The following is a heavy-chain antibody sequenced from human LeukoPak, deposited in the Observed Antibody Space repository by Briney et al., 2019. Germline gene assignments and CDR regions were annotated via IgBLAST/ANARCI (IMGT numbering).Heavy chain of an antibody. CDR2: IYTSGST. Sequence: PSETLSLTCTVSGGSISSYYWSWIRQPPGKGLEWIGRIYTSGSTNYNPSLKSRVTISVDTSKNQFSLKLSSVTAADTAVYYCARDSPVRDAFDIWGQGTMVTVSS. J-gene: IGHJ3*02. V-gene: IGHV4-4*08. CDR3: ARDSPVRDAFDI. D-gene: IGHD6-6*01. CDR1: GGSISSYY.